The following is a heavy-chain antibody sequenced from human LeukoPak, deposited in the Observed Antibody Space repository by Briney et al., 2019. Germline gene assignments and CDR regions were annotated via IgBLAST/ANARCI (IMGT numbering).Heavy chain of an antibody. D-gene: IGHD3-22*01. CDR3: ATPFDSSGYYRFDY. V-gene: IGHV1-69*05. J-gene: IGHJ4*02. CDR2: IIPIFVTA. CDR1: GGTFSSYA. Sequence: GSSVKVSCKASGGTFSSYAISWVRQSPGHGLEWMGGIIPIFVTANYAQKFQGRVTITTDESTSTAYMELSSLRSEDTAVYYCATPFDSSGYYRFDYWGQGTLVTVSS.